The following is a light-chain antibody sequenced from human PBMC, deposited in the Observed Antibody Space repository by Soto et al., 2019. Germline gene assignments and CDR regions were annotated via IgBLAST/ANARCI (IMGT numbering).Light chain of an antibody. CDR1: SSNIGRNT. J-gene: IGLJ2*01. CDR2: SNN. V-gene: IGLV1-44*01. CDR3: AAYDDSLNGVV. Sequence: QSVLTQPPSASGTPGQRVTISCSGSSSNIGRNTVNWYQQRPGTAPKLLIYSNNQRPSGVPDRFSGSKSGTSASLAISGLQSEDEADYYCAAYDDSLNGVVFGGGTKLTVL.